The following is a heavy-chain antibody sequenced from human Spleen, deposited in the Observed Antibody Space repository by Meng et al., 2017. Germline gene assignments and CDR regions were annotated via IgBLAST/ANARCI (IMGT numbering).Heavy chain of an antibody. J-gene: IGHJ5*02. CDR3: ARRSPGETSWFDP. Sequence: QVQLQESGPGLVKPSQTLSLTCTVSGDSFSSGGYYWSWIRQHPGKGLEWIGYIYYSGSTYYNPSLKSRVTISVDTSKNQFSLKLSSVTAADTAVYYCARRSPGETSWFDPWGQGTLVTVSS. D-gene: IGHD7-27*01. CDR2: IYYSGST. CDR1: GDSFSSGGYY. V-gene: IGHV4-31*03.